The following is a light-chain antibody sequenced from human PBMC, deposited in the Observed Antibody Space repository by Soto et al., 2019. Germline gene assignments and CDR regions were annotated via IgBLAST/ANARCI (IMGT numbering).Light chain of an antibody. J-gene: IGKJ1*01. CDR3: QQYAASPRT. V-gene: IGKV3-20*01. CDR1: QSVRSNY. CDR2: GAS. Sequence: IVLTQSPGTLSLSPGERATLSCRASQSVRSNYLAWYQHKPGQAPRLLIYGASNRAPGIPDRFSGSGSGPDFTLTISRLEPEDFAVYYCQQYAASPRTFGQGTLVEVK.